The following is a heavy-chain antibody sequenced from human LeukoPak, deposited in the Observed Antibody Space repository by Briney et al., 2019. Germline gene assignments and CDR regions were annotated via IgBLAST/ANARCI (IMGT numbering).Heavy chain of an antibody. CDR1: GGSISSYY. CDR3: ARQEQQPVTLYWYFDL. V-gene: IGHV4-59*08. J-gene: IGHJ2*01. CDR2: IYYSGST. D-gene: IGHD6-13*01. Sequence: PSETLSLTCTVSGGSISSYYWSWIRQPPGKGLEWIGYIYYSGSTNYSPSLKSRVTISVDTSKNQFSLKLSSVTAADTAVCYCARQEQQPVTLYWYFDLWGRGTLVTVSS.